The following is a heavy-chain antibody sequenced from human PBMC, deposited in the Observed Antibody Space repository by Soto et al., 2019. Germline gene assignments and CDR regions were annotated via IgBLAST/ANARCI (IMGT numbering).Heavy chain of an antibody. V-gene: IGHV3-21*01. J-gene: IGHJ6*02. CDR2: ITSSGSYV. CDR1: GFTFSRNT. D-gene: IGHD3-3*02. Sequence: GGSLRLSCVTSGFTFSRNTMNWVRQAQGKGLEWVASITSSGSYVYYADSVKGRFSASRDNAKNSLSLQMDSLRPDDTAIYFCVKDEGIEAMDVWGQGTTVTVSS. CDR3: VKDEGIEAMDV.